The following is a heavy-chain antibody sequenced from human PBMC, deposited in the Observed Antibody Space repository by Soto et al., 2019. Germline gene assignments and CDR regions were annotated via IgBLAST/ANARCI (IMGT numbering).Heavy chain of an antibody. J-gene: IGHJ5*02. CDR2: ISAYNGNT. D-gene: IGHD3-22*01. Sequence: GASVKVSCKASGYTFTSYGISWVRQAPGQGLEWMGWISAYNGNTNYAQKLQGRVTMTTDTSTSTAYMELRSLRSDDTAVYYCARAPTYYYDSKPPPEWFDPWGQGTLVTVSS. CDR3: ARAPTYYYDSKPPPEWFDP. V-gene: IGHV1-18*01. CDR1: GYTFTSYG.